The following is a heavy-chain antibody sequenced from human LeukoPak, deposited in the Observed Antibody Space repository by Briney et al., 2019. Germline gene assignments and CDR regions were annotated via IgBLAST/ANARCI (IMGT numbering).Heavy chain of an antibody. Sequence: GGSLRLSCAASGFTFSSYAMHWVRQAPGKGLEWVAVISYDGSNKYYADSVKGRFTISGDNSKNTLYLQMNSLRAEDTAVYYCARNPRYCSGGSCYSDGQWYFDYWGQGTLVTVSS. CDR1: GFTFSSYA. CDR2: ISYDGSNK. CDR3: ARNPRYCSGGSCYSDGQWYFDY. V-gene: IGHV3-30-3*01. D-gene: IGHD2-15*01. J-gene: IGHJ4*02.